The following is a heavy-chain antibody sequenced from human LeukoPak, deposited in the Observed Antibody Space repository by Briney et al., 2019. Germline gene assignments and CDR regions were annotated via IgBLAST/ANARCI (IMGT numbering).Heavy chain of an antibody. CDR2: IYYSGST. J-gene: IGHJ4*02. Sequence: PSETLSLTCTVSGGSISSYYWSWIRQPPGKGLEWIGYIYYSGSTNYNPSLKSRVTISVDTSKNQFSLKLSSVTAADTAVYYCAREGGSIAARPFDYWGQGTLVTVSS. V-gene: IGHV4-59*01. D-gene: IGHD6-6*01. CDR3: AREGGSIAARPFDY. CDR1: GGSISSYY.